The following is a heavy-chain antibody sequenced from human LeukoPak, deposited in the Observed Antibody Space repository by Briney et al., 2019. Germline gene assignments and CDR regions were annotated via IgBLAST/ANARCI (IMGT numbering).Heavy chain of an antibody. CDR2: IGKAGDT. CDR1: GFTFSSYD. CDR3: VRDPSGWGMDV. Sequence: GGSLRLSCVASGFTFSSYDMHWVRQRKGEGLEWVSDIGKAGDTYYADSVKGRFTISRENAKNSLYLQMNSLRDGDTAAYYCVRDPSGWGMDVWGQGTTVIVSS. V-gene: IGHV3-13*01. J-gene: IGHJ6*02.